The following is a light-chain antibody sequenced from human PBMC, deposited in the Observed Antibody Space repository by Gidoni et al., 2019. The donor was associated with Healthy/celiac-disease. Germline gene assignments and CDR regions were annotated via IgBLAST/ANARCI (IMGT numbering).Light chain of an antibody. Sequence: QSVLTHPPSASGTPGQRVTISCSGSSSNIGSNYGYWYQQLPGTAPKLLIYSNNQRPSGVPDRFSGSKSGTSASLAISGLRSEDEADYYCAAWDDSLSGVVFGGGTKLTVL. CDR2: SNN. CDR1: SSNIGSNY. V-gene: IGLV1-47*02. CDR3: AAWDDSLSGVV. J-gene: IGLJ2*01.